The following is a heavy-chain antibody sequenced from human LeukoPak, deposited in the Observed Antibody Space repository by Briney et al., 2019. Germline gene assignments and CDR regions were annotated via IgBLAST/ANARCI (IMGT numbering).Heavy chain of an antibody. CDR1: GFTFSSYA. J-gene: IGHJ4*02. V-gene: IGHV3-64D*09. D-gene: IGHD5-18*01. Sequence: GGSLRLSCSASGFTFSSYAMHWVRQAPGKGLEYVSAISSNGGSTYYADSVKGRFTISRDNSKNTLYLQMSSLRAEDTAVYYCVKGMEIAMVSAFDYWGQGTLVTVSS. CDR2: ISSNGGST. CDR3: VKGMEIAMVSAFDY.